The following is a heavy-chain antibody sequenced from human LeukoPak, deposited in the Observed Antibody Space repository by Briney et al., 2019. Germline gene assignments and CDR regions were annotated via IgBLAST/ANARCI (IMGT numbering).Heavy chain of an antibody. CDR1: GGSISSYY. D-gene: IGHD5-24*01. Sequence: PSETLSLTCAVSGGSISSYYWSWIRQPPGKGLEWIGYTYYSGSANYSPSLKSRVTMSVDTSKNQFSLRLRSVTAADTAVYYCARGGSRDGYNRPLDYWGQGTLVSVSS. CDR2: TYYSGSA. V-gene: IGHV4-59*01. CDR3: ARGGSRDGYNRPLDY. J-gene: IGHJ4*02.